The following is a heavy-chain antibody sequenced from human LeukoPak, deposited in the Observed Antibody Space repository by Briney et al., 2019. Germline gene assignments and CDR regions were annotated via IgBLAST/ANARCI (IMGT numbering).Heavy chain of an antibody. D-gene: IGHD7-27*01. J-gene: IGHJ3*02. CDR2: IKSKADGGTI. CDR3: TALWGFAFDI. Sequence: GGSLRLSCAGSGFTFSNAWMSWVRQATEKELEWVGRIKSKADGGTIDYAAPVKGRFTISRDDSKNTVSLQMNSLKTEDTAVYYCTALWGFAFDIWGQGTMVSVS. CDR1: GFTFSNAW. V-gene: IGHV3-15*01.